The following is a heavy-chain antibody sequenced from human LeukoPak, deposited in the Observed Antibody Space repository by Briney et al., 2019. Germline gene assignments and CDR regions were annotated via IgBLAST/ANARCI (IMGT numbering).Heavy chain of an antibody. CDR1: GFTFSSYG. D-gene: IGHD1-26*01. CDR2: INNDGRST. J-gene: IGHJ3*02. Sequence: PGGSLRLSCAASGFTFSSYGMHWVRQAPGKGLVRVARINNDGRSTIYADSVKSRFTISRDNAKSTLYLQMNSLRAEDTAVYYCTRGGSPPEALGDAFDMWGQGTMVTVSS. CDR3: TRGGSPPEALGDAFDM. V-gene: IGHV3-74*01.